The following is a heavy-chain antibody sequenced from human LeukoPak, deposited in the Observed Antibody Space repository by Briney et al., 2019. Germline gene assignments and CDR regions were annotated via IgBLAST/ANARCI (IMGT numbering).Heavy chain of an antibody. CDR3: AREGRQDYVYFDY. J-gene: IGHJ4*02. D-gene: IGHD4-17*01. V-gene: IGHV4-59*01. CDR1: GGSINSYY. CDR2: INYSGNT. Sequence: PSETLSLTCTVSGGSINSYYWSWIRQPPGKGLERIGYINYSGNTDYNPSLKSRVTISVDTSRNQFSLKVISVTAADTAVYYCAREGRQDYVYFDYWGQGTLVTVSS.